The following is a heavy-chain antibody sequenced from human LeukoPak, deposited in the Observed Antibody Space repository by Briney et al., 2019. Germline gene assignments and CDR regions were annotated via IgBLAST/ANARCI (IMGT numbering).Heavy chain of an antibody. CDR1: GFTVSSNY. V-gene: IGHV3-66*02. Sequence: GGSLRLSCAASGFTVSSNYMSWVRQAPGKGLEWVSVIYSGGSTYYADSVKGRFTISRDNSKNTLYLQMNSLRAEDTAVYYRAREGRWLQSRYFDYWGQGTLVTVSS. D-gene: IGHD5-24*01. J-gene: IGHJ4*02. CDR3: AREGRWLQSRYFDY. CDR2: IYSGGST.